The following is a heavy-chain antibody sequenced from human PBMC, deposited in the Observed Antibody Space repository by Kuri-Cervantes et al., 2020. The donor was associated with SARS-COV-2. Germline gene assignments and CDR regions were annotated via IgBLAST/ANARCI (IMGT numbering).Heavy chain of an antibody. V-gene: IGHV3-30*14. CDR1: GFTFSSYA. CDR2: ISYDGSNK. D-gene: IGHD4-23*01. J-gene: IGHJ4*02. CDR3: ARGGGNSEVWVEYFDY. Sequence: GGSLRLSCAASGFTFSSYAMHWVRQAPGKGLEWVAVISYDGSNKYYADSVKGRFTISRDNSKNTLYLQMNSLRAEGTAVYYCARGGGNSEVWVEYFDYWGQGTLVTVSS.